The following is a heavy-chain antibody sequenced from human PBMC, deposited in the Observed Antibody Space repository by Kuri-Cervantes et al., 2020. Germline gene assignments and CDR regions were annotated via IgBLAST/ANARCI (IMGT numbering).Heavy chain of an antibody. CDR1: GGTFSSYA. CDR2: IIPIFGTA. J-gene: IGHJ6*03. V-gene: IGHV1-69*05. CDR3: ARGDSPKGYMDV. Sequence: SVKVSCKASGGTFSSYAISWVRQAPGQGLEWMGGIIPIFGTANYAQKFQGRVTITTDESTSTAYMELSSLRSEDTAVYYCARGDSPKGYMDVWGKGTTVTVS. D-gene: IGHD4-11*01.